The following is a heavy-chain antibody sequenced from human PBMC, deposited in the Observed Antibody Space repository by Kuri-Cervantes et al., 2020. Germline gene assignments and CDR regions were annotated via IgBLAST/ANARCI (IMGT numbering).Heavy chain of an antibody. CDR1: GFSFSSYG. CDR2: ISSSSSYI. J-gene: IGHJ6*02. CDR3: ARDGPQWYYDILTGYYNDEGYYYGMDV. V-gene: IGHV3-21*01. D-gene: IGHD3-9*01. Sequence: GGSLRLSCAVSGFSFSSYGMNWVRQAPGKGLEWVSSISSSSSYIYYADSVKGRFTISRDNAKNSLYLQMNSLRAEDTAVYYCARDGPQWYYDILTGYYNDEGYYYGMDVWGQGTTVTVSS.